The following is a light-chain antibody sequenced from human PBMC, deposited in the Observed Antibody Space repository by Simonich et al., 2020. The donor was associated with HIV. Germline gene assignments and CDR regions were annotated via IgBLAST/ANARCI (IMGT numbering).Light chain of an antibody. CDR1: QSLLHSNGYNY. CDR2: LGS. V-gene: IGKV2-28*01. Sequence: DIVMTQSPLSLPVTPGEPASISCRSSQSLLHSNGYNYLDWYLQKQGQSPQLLIYLGSNRASGVPDRFSGSGSGTDFTLKISRVEADDVGVYYCMQARQTPFTFGPGTKVDIK. CDR3: MQARQTPFT. J-gene: IGKJ3*01.